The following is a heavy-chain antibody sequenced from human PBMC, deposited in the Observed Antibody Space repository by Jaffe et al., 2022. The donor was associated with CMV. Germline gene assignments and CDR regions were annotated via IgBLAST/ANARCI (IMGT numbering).Heavy chain of an antibody. V-gene: IGHV3-21*01. J-gene: IGHJ6*02. CDR1: GFTFSSYS. D-gene: IGHD3-3*01. CDR3: ARALYYDFWSGPWGYYYYGMDV. CDR2: ISSSSSYI. Sequence: EVQLVESGGGLVKPGGSLRLSCAASGFTFSSYSMNWVRQAPGKGLEWVSSISSSSSYIYYADSVKGRFTISRDNAKNSLYLQMNSLRAEDTAVYYCARALYYDFWSGPWGYYYYGMDVWGQGTTVTVSS.